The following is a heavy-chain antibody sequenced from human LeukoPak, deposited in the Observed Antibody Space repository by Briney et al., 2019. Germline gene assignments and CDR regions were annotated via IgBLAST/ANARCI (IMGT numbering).Heavy chain of an antibody. D-gene: IGHD2-21*02. V-gene: IGHV3-23*01. CDR2: ISNGKT. Sequence: VYPGGSLRLSCAASGFPFSSHAMSWVRQPPGKGLECVAAISNGKTYYADSVRGRFAISRDDSTNTVYLHMNSLRDEDTALYHCVREAGYCARVCVKTNWFDPWGQGTLVTVSS. J-gene: IGHJ5*02. CDR3: VREAGYCARVCVKTNWFDP. CDR1: GFPFSSHA.